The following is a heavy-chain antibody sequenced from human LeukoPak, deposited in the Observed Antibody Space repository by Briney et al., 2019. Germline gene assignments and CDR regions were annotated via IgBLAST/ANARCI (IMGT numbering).Heavy chain of an antibody. D-gene: IGHD6-19*01. CDR1: GFSFSSYA. V-gene: IGHV3-23*01. J-gene: IGHJ4*02. CDR3: ATISVASGVHY. Sequence: PGGSLRLSCAASGFSFSSYAMAWVPQAPGKGLEWGSTISANGGATYYADSVKGRFTISRDNSKNTLYVQMSSLGADDTAVYYCATISVASGVHYWGQGTLVTVSS. CDR2: ISANGGAT.